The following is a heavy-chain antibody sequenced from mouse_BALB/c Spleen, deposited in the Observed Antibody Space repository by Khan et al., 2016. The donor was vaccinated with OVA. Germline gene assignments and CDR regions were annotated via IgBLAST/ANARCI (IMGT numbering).Heavy chain of an antibody. V-gene: IGHV5-17*02. Sequence: EVELVESGGGLVQPGGSRKLSCAASGFTFSSFGMHWVRQAPEKGMEWVAYISSGSSTIYYADTVKGRFTISRDKPKNTLFLQMTSLRSEDTAMYYCAKEGNYYVSSGWFAYWGQGTLVTVSA. J-gene: IGHJ3*01. D-gene: IGHD1-1*01. CDR2: ISSGSSTI. CDR3: AKEGNYYVSSGWFAY. CDR1: GFTFSSFG.